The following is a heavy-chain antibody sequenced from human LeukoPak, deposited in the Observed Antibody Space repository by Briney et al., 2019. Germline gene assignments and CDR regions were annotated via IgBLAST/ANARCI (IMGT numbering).Heavy chain of an antibody. V-gene: IGHV3-33*06. D-gene: IGHD2-15*01. Sequence: QPGRSLRLSCAASGFTFSTYGMHWARQAPGKGLGWVAVIWYDGSQKYYADSVKGRFTISRGNSKNTLYLQMNSLRAEDTAVYYCAKDQRILDWGQGTLVTVSS. CDR2: IWYDGSQK. CDR1: GFTFSTYG. CDR3: AKDQRILD. J-gene: IGHJ4*02.